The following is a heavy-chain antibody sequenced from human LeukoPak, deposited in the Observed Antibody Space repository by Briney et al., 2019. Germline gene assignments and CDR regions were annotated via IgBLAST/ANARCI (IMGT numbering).Heavy chain of an antibody. Sequence: GASVKVSCEASGYTFTGYYMHWVRQAPGQGLEWMGWINPNSGGTNYAQKFQGRVTMTRDTSISTAYMELSRLRSDDTAVYYCARVGYECMPLGWFDPWGQGTLVTVSS. V-gene: IGHV1-2*02. D-gene: IGHD2-8*01. CDR3: ARVGYECMPLGWFDP. CDR1: GYTFTGYY. J-gene: IGHJ5*02. CDR2: INPNSGGT.